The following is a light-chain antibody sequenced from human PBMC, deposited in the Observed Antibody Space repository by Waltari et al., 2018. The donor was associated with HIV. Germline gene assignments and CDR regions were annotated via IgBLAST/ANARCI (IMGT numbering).Light chain of an antibody. J-gene: IGKJ5*01. CDR3: QQYGSSPPIT. CDR1: QSVNKNY. V-gene: IGKV3-20*01. Sequence: EIVLTQSQGTLSLSPGEGVTLSCRASQSVNKNYLAWYQQKPGQPPRLLIYGASSRATDIPDSFFGSGSGTDFTLTITRLEPEDFAVYYCQQYGSSPPITFGQGTRLEIK. CDR2: GAS.